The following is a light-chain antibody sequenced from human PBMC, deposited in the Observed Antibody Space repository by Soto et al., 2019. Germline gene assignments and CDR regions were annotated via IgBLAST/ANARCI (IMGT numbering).Light chain of an antibody. CDR3: SSYTTSSTVV. J-gene: IGLJ2*01. Sequence: QSALTQPASVSASPGQSITISCTGTSSDVGGYNYVSWYQQHPGKAPKLTIYDVSNRPSGVSNRFSGSKSGNTASLTISGLQAEDEADYFCSSYTTSSTVVFGGGTKLTVL. CDR1: SSDVGGYNY. V-gene: IGLV2-14*01. CDR2: DVS.